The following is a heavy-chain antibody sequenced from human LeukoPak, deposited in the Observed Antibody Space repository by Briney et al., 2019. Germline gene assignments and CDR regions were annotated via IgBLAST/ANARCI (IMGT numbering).Heavy chain of an antibody. D-gene: IGHD1-1*01. CDR2: IYSSGSA. CDR3: ARHDWNDGRNWFDP. CDR1: GGSINSHQ. J-gene: IGHJ5*02. Sequence: AETLSLTCTVSGGSINSHQWSWIRQPPGKGLEWIGNIYSSGSANYNPSLKSRVTISVDTSKNQFSLKLSSVTAADTAVYYCARHDWNDGRNWFDPWGQGTLVTVSS. V-gene: IGHV4-59*08.